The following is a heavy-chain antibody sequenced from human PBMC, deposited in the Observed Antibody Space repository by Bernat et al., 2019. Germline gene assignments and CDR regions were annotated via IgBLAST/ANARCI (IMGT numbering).Heavy chain of an antibody. CDR3: TTAEYCGGDCYIHFDL. CDR1: GFTFSNAW. Sequence: EVQLVESGGGLVKPGGSLRLSCAASGFTFSNAWMSWVRQAPGKGLEGVGRIKSKTVGGTTDYAAPVKGRFTISRDDSKNTLYLQMNSLKTEDTAVYYCTTAEYCGGDCYIHFDLWGRGTLVTVSS. CDR2: IKSKTVGGTT. D-gene: IGHD2-21*02. V-gene: IGHV3-15*01. J-gene: IGHJ2*01.